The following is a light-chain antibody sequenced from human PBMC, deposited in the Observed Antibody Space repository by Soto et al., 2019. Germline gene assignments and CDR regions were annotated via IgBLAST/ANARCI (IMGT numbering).Light chain of an antibody. CDR2: DAS. V-gene: IGKV3-11*01. CDR3: QHRGNWPYT. CDR1: QSVSSY. Sequence: EIVLTQSPATLSLSPGERATLSCRASQSVSSYLAWYQQKPGQAPRLLIYDASNRATGIPTRFSGSGSGTDFTLTISSLEPDDFAFYYCQHRGNWPYTFGLRTKLEI. J-gene: IGKJ2*01.